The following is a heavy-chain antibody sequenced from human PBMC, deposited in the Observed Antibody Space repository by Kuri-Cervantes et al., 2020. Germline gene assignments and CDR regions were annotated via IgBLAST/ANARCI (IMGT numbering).Heavy chain of an antibody. CDR1: GFTFSSYG. D-gene: IGHD4-17*01. J-gene: IGHJ5*02. V-gene: IGHV3-33*01. Sequence: LSLTCAASGFTFSSYGMHWVRQAPGKGLEWVAVIWYDGSNKYYADSVKGRFTISRDNSKNTLYLQMNSLRAEDTAVYYCARQGPDDYGDYEGEKWFDPWGQGTLVTVSS. CDR3: ARQGPDDYGDYEGEKWFDP. CDR2: IWYDGSNK.